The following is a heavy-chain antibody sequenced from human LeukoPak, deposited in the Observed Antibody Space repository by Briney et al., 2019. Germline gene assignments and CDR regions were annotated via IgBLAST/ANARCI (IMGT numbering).Heavy chain of an antibody. J-gene: IGHJ3*02. V-gene: IGHV1-69*05. D-gene: IGHD3-3*01. CDR3: ARESAVWRAPENDAFDI. Sequence: SVTVSCKASGGTFSSYAISWVRQAPGQGLEWMGGIIPIFGTANYAQKFQGRVTIITDESTSTAYMELSSLRSEDTAVYYCARESAVWRAPENDAFDIWGQGTMVTVSS. CDR1: GGTFSSYA. CDR2: IIPIFGTA.